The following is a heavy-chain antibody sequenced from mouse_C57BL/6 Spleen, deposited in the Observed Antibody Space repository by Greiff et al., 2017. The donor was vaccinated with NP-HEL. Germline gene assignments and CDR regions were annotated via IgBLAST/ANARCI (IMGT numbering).Heavy chain of an antibody. CDR3: ARCTTVVDWYFDV. J-gene: IGHJ1*03. CDR2: IYPGSGST. CDR1: GYTFTSYW. D-gene: IGHD1-1*01. Sequence: QVQLQQPGAELVKPGASVKMSCKASGYTFTSYWITWVKQRPGQGLEWIGDIYPGSGSTNYNKKFKSKATLTVDTSSSTAYMQLSSLTSEDSAVYYCARCTTVVDWYFDVWGTGTTVTVSS. V-gene: IGHV1-55*01.